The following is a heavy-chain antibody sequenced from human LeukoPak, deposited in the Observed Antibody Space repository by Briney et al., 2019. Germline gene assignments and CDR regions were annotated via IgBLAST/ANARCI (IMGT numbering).Heavy chain of an antibody. CDR2: ISAYNGNT. V-gene: IGHV1-18*04. D-gene: IGHD2-8*01. CDR1: GYIFTDYY. Sequence: ASVKVSCKASGYIFTDYYMHWVRQAPGQGLEWMGWISAYNGNTNYAQKLQGRVTMTTDTSTSTAYMELRSLRSDDTAVYYCARESNGGFDPWGQGTLVTVSS. CDR3: ARESNGGFDP. J-gene: IGHJ5*02.